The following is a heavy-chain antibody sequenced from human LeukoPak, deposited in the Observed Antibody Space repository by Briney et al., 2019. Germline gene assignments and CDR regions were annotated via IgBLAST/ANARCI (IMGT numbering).Heavy chain of an antibody. CDR2: ISTYNGNT. CDR1: GYTFTSYG. V-gene: IGHV1-18*01. D-gene: IGHD2-15*01. J-gene: IGHJ4*02. CDR3: AREYCSGGSCYLFDY. Sequence: ASVKVSCKASGYTFTSYGISWVRQAPGQGLEGRGWISTYNGNTNYAPKLQGRVTMTTDTSTSTAYMELRSLRSDDTAVYYCAREYCSGGSCYLFDYWGQGTLVTVSS.